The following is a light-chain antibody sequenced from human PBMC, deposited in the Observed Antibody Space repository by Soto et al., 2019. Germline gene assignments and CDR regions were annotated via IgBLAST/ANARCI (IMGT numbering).Light chain of an antibody. CDR2: DAS. CDR1: QSVSSY. J-gene: IGKJ5*01. CDR3: QQRSNWPPRT. V-gene: IGKV3-11*01. Sequence: EIVLTPSPATLSLSPGERGTLSCRGSQSVSSYLAWYQQKPGQAPRLLIYDASNRATGIPARFSGSGSGTDFTLPISSLEPEDFAVYYCQQRSNWPPRTFGQGTRLEIK.